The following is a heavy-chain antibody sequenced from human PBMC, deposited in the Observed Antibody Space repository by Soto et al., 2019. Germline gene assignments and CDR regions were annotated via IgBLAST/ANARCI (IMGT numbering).Heavy chain of an antibody. CDR2: IYYSGST. Sequence: SETLSLTCTVSGGSISSGDYYWSWIRQPPGKGLEWIGYIYYSGSTYYNPSLKSRVTISVDTSKNQFSLKLSSVTAADTAVYYCARGSYYYDSSGYYQYWGQGTRVTVSS. D-gene: IGHD3-22*01. J-gene: IGHJ4*02. CDR3: ARGSYYYDSSGYYQY. CDR1: GGSISSGDYY. V-gene: IGHV4-30-4*01.